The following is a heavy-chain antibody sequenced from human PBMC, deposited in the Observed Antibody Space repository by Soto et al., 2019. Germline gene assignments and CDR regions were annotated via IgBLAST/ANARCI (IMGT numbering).Heavy chain of an antibody. Sequence: QVQLVQSGAEVKKTGSSVKVSCKASGDTSSTYSINWVRQAPGQGLEWVGRIIPILALTNYAQRFQGRVTITADKSTSKVYMELGSLRSEDTAVYYCARGYCSGGSCYSPRYNWFDPWGQGTLVTVSS. V-gene: IGHV1-69*02. CDR1: GDTSSTYS. D-gene: IGHD2-15*01. CDR2: IIPILALT. J-gene: IGHJ5*02. CDR3: ARGYCSGGSCYSPRYNWFDP.